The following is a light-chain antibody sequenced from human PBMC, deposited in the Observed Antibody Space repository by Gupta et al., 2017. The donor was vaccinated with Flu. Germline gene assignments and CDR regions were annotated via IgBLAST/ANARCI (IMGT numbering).Light chain of an antibody. CDR1: SLRSYY. J-gene: IGLJ3*02. Sequence: SSELTQDPAVSVALGQTVRITCQGDSLRSYYASWYQQKPGQAPVLVIYGKNNRPSGIPDRFSGSSSGNTASLTITGAQEEDEADYYCNSRDSSGNLVFGGGTKLTVL. CDR3: NSRDSSGNLV. CDR2: GKN. V-gene: IGLV3-19*01.